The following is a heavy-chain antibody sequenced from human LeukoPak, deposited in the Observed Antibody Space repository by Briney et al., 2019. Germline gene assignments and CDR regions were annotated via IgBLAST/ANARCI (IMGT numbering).Heavy chain of an antibody. V-gene: IGHV4-39*07. D-gene: IGHD3-10*01. CDR2: IYYSGST. Sequence: PSETLSLTCTVSGGSISSSSYYWGWIRQPPGKGLEWIGSIYYSGSTYYNPSLKSRVTISVDTSKNQFSLKLSSVTAADTAVYYCARPHMVRGVFNAFDIWGQGTMVTVSS. J-gene: IGHJ3*02. CDR3: ARPHMVRGVFNAFDI. CDR1: GGSISSSSYY.